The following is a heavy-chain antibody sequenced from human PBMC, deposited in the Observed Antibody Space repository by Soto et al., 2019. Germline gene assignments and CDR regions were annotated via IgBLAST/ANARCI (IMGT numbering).Heavy chain of an antibody. CDR1: GFTFSSYY. D-gene: IGHD1-26*01. V-gene: IGHV3-30*18. CDR2: ISYEGSKK. Sequence: QVQLVESVGGVVQPGRSLRLSCAASGFTFSSYYIHWVRQAPGKGLEWVAVISYEGSKKYYADSVKGLFTISRDKSNNTLYRQVNSRRAEDTAVYYCAKAYSGHFDVWNQRTMVT. CDR3: AKAYSGHFDV. J-gene: IGHJ3*01.